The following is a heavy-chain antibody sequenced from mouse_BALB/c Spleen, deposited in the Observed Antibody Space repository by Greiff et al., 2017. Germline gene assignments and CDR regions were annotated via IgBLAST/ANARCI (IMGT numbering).Heavy chain of an antibody. Sequence: VQLQQSGTVLARPGASVKMSCKASGYTFTSYWMHWVKQRPGQGLEWIGAIYPGNSDTSYNQKFKGKAKLTAVTSTSTAYMELSSLTNEDSAVYYCTREYGNYHYFDYWGQGTTLTVSS. J-gene: IGHJ2*01. D-gene: IGHD2-10*02. CDR1: GYTFTSYW. CDR3: TREYGNYHYFDY. CDR2: IYPGNSDT. V-gene: IGHV1-5*01.